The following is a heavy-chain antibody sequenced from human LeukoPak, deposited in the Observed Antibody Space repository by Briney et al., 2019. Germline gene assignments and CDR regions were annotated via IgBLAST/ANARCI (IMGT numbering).Heavy chain of an antibody. Sequence: ASVKVSCKASGGTFSSYAISWVRQAPGKGLEWMGGFDPEDGETIYAQKFQGRVTMTEDTSTDTAYMELSSLRSEDTAVYYCATVPRIMITFGGSPASFWANWFDPWGQGTLVTVSS. CDR3: ATVPRIMITFGGSPASFWANWFDP. V-gene: IGHV1-24*01. D-gene: IGHD3-16*01. J-gene: IGHJ5*02. CDR2: FDPEDGET. CDR1: GGTFSSYA.